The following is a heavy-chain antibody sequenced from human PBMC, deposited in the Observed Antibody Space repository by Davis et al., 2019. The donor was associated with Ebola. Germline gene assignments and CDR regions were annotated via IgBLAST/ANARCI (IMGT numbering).Heavy chain of an antibody. Sequence: PSETLSLTCAISGVSVSSGGWNWIRQSPSRGLEWLGRTYYSSKWYNDYAVSVKSRITINPDTSKNQFSLQLNFVTPEDTALYYCARGWLRAGMDVWGEGTTVTVSS. D-gene: IGHD5-18*01. V-gene: IGHV6-1*01. J-gene: IGHJ6*04. CDR1: GVSVSSGG. CDR3: ARGWLRAGMDV. CDR2: TYYSSKWYN.